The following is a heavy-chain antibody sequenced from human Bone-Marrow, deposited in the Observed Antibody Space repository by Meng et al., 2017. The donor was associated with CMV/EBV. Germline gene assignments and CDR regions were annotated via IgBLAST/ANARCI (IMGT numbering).Heavy chain of an antibody. Sequence: GESLKIPCAASGCTFSSYWVSWVRQAPGKGLEWVSVIYSGCSSTYYADPVKGRFTISRDNPKITRYLQRNSLSAEDTAVYYCATWCSSDCSSTSCLSSRCGMDVWGQGTTVTVSS. CDR1: GCTFSSYW. D-gene: IGHD2-2*01. J-gene: IGHJ6*02. CDR2: IYSGCSST. CDR3: ATWCSSDCSSTSCLSSRCGMDV. V-gene: IGHV3-23*03.